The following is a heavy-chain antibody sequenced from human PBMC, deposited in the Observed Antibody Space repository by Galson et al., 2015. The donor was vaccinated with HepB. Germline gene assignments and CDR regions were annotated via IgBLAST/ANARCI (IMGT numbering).Heavy chain of an antibody. CDR1: GFTFSTYA. D-gene: IGHD6-13*01. V-gene: IGHV3-23*01. CDR3: AKDLRSSAAGTVTVWYYGMDV. Sequence: SLRLSCAASGFTFSTYAMSWVRQAPGKGLEWVSAISGSGGSTYYADSVKGRFTISRDNSKNTLYLQMNSLRAEDTAVYYCAKDLRSSAAGTVTVWYYGMDVWGQGTTVTVSS. J-gene: IGHJ6*02. CDR2: ISGSGGST.